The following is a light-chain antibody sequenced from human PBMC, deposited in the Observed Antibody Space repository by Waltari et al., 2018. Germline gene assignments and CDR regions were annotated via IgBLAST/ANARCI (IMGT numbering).Light chain of an antibody. Sequence: EIVLTQSPATLSLSPGERATLSCRASQSVSTFLAWYQQKPGQAPRLLIYHASNRATGIPARFSGRGSGTNFTLTISDLEPEDFAVYYCQQRANWPPLTFGGGTRGEIK. V-gene: IGKV3-11*01. CDR3: QQRANWPPLT. CDR2: HAS. CDR1: QSVSTF. J-gene: IGKJ4*01.